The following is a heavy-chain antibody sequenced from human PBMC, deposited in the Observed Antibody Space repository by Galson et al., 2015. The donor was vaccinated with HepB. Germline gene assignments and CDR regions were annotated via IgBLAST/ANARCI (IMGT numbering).Heavy chain of an antibody. Sequence: SLRLSCAASAFTFNKAWMRWVRQAPGKGLEWVGRVKSKTDGATTDYAAHVKDRFTISRDDSKNTLYLQMNSLKTEDTAVYYCITDLGIYGDYFIMGGGYWGQGALVTVSS. V-gene: IGHV3-15*01. D-gene: IGHD4-17*01. J-gene: IGHJ4*02. CDR3: ITDLGIYGDYFIMGGGY. CDR1: AFTFNKAW. CDR2: VKSKTDGATT.